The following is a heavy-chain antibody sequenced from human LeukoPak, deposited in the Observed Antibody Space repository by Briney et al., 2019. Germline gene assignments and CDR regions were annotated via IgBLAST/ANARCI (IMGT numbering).Heavy chain of an antibody. J-gene: IGHJ4*02. D-gene: IGHD6-19*01. CDR1: GYTFTGYY. Sequence: ASVKVSCKASGYTFTGYYMHWVRQAPGQGLEWMGWINPNSGGTNYAQTFKGRVTMTRDTSISTAYMELSRLRSDDTAVYYCARDLGLYSSGYWGQGTLVTVSS. V-gene: IGHV1-2*02. CDR3: ARDLGLYSSGY. CDR2: INPNSGGT.